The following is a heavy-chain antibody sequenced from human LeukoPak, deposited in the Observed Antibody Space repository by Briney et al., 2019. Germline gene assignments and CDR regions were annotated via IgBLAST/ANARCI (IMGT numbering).Heavy chain of an antibody. CDR3: ATDAYFDMRGGPRR. J-gene: IGHJ1*01. CDR1: GFIFENYG. Sequence: GRSLRLSCAASGFIFENYGMHWVRQAPGQGLQWVAVISYDESTKYYGDSVKGRFTISRDNSKNTLFLELNSLRAEDTAVYYCATDAYFDMRGGPRRWGQGTLVSVSS. D-gene: IGHD3-9*01. V-gene: IGHV3-30*03. CDR2: ISYDESTK.